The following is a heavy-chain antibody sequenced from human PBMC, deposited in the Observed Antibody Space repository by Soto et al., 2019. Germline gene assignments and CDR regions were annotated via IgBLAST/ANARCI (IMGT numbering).Heavy chain of an antibody. CDR1: GGTFTTYA. Sequence: QVQLVQSGAEVKKPGSSVKVSCKASGGTFTTYAISWVRQAPGQGLEWMGGIIPIFGTANYAQKFQGRVTINADESTSTAYMELSSLRSEYTAVYYCARDLIAARRRVFYYYGMDVWGQGTTVTVSS. V-gene: IGHV1-69*01. CDR2: IIPIFGTA. CDR3: ARDLIAARRRVFYYYGMDV. J-gene: IGHJ6*02. D-gene: IGHD6-6*01.